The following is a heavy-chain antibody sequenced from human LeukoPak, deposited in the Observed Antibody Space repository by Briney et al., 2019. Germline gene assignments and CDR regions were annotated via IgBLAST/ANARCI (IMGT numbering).Heavy chain of an antibody. J-gene: IGHJ2*01. Sequence: GAPVKVSCKASGYTFTAYYIHWVRQAPGQGLEWMGWINPNSGGTNYAQRFQGRVTMTRDTSITTAYMELGRLRSDDTAVYYCASPWGRWFGELIWYFDLWGRGTLVTVSS. D-gene: IGHD3-10*01. CDR2: INPNSGGT. V-gene: IGHV1-2*02. CDR3: ASPWGRWFGELIWYFDL. CDR1: GYTFTAYY.